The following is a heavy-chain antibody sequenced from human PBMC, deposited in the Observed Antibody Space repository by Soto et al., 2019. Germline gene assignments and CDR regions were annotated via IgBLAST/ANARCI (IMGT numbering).Heavy chain of an antibody. V-gene: IGHV1-18*01. CDR2: ISAYNGNT. CDR3: ARESFYDILTGYSLFDY. D-gene: IGHD3-9*01. J-gene: IGHJ4*02. Sequence: ASVKASCKASGYTFTSYGMSWVRQAPGQGLEWMGWISAYNGNTNYAQKLQGRVTMTADTSTSTAYMELRSLRSDDTAVYYCARESFYDILTGYSLFDYWGQGTLVTVSS. CDR1: GYTFTSYG.